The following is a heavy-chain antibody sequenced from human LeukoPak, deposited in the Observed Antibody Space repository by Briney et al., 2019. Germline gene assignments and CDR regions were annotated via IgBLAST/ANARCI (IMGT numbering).Heavy chain of an antibody. D-gene: IGHD3-3*01. CDR1: GGSISSHY. J-gene: IGHJ4*02. Sequence: SETLSLTCTVSGGSISSHYWSWIRQPPGKGLEWIGYIYYSGSTNYNPSLKSRVTISVDTSKNQFSLKLSSVTAADTAVYYCARTVYDFWSGYYYFGYWGQGTLVTVSS. CDR2: IYYSGST. V-gene: IGHV4-59*11. CDR3: ARTVYDFWSGYYYFGY.